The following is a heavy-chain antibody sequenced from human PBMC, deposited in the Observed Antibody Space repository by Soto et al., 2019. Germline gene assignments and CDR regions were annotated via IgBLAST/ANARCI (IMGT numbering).Heavy chain of an antibody. Sequence: GGSLRLSCAASGFALRNYAMSWVRRAPGKGLEWVSTIGAATGTTYYGDAVKGRFTIFRDDSKNTLYLEMDSLRAEDTAVYCCAKDYLLYGGRVPYFDSWGQGTLVTVSS. CDR3: AKDYLLYGGRVPYFDS. CDR2: IGAATGTT. CDR1: GFALRNYA. J-gene: IGHJ4*02. D-gene: IGHD2-15*01. V-gene: IGHV3-23*01.